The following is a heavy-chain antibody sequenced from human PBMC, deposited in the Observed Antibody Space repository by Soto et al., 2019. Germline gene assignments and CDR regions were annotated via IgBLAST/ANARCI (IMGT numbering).Heavy chain of an antibody. CDR2: IYYTGST. J-gene: IGHJ4*02. D-gene: IGHD3-22*01. Sequence: SETLSLTCSVSGVSIKSGGFYWTWIRQLPGKGLEWIGDIYYTGSTFYHPSLETRVTLSLDTSNNQFSLNLGSVTAADTAVYYCATQPRYDSSGYFYYWGQGTRVTVSS. CDR1: GVSIKSGGFY. CDR3: ATQPRYDSSGYFYY. V-gene: IGHV4-31*03.